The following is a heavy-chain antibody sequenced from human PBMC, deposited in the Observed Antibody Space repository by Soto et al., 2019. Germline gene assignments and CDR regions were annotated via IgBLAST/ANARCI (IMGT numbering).Heavy chain of an antibody. CDR1: GFTFSSYS. CDR3: ARKDCSSTSCYPPHDAFDI. J-gene: IGHJ3*02. Sequence: GGSLRLSCAASGFTFSSYSMNWVRQAPGKGLEWASYISSSSSTIYYADSVKGRFTISRDNAKNSLYLQMNSLRAEDTAVYYCARKDCSSTSCYPPHDAFDIWGQGTMVTVSS. D-gene: IGHD2-2*01. V-gene: IGHV3-48*01. CDR2: ISSSSSTI.